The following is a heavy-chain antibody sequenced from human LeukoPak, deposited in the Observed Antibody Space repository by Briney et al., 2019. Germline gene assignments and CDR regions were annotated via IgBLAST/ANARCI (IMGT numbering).Heavy chain of an antibody. J-gene: IGHJ3*02. V-gene: IGHV3-23*01. CDR1: GVTFSSYA. CDR3: AKPGGSYFDDAFDI. CDR2: LSGSGGST. Sequence: GGSLRLSCAASGVTFSSYAMSWVRQAPGKGREWVSALSGSGGSTYYADSVRGRFSPSRDTSKNTLCLRMDSLRAEDTAVYYCAKPGGSYFDDAFDIWGQGTMVTVSS. D-gene: IGHD1-26*01.